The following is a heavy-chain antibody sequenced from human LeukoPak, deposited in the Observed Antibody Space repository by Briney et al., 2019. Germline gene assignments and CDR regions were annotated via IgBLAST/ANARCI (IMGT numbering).Heavy chain of an antibody. CDR1: VFTFSDYY. D-gene: IGHD2-21*02. CDR3: ARWVVTAPLSGFDY. J-gene: IGHJ4*02. V-gene: IGHV3-11*01. Sequence: GGSLRLSCAASVFTFSDYYMSWIRQAPGKGLEGVSYISTSGSTIYYADSVKGRFTISRDNAKNSLYLQMNSLRAEDTAVYYCARWVVTAPLSGFDYWGQGTLVTVSS. CDR2: ISTSGSTI.